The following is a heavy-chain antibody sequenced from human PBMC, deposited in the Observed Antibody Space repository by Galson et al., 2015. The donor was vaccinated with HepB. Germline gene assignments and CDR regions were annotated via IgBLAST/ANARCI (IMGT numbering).Heavy chain of an antibody. CDR2: ISGSGGST. CDR3: AKVLHYYYYYGMDV. D-gene: IGHD2-15*01. J-gene: IGHJ6*02. V-gene: IGHV3-23*01. Sequence: SLRLSCEPSGLTFSSYAVSWVRQAPGKGLEWVSAISGSGGSTYYADSVKGRFTNSRDNSKNTLYLQMNSLRVEETSVYYCAKVLHYYYYYGMDVWGQGTTVTVSS. CDR1: GLTFSSYA.